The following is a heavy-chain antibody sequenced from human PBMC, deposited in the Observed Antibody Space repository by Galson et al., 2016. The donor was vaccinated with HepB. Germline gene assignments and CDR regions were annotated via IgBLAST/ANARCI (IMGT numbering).Heavy chain of an antibody. J-gene: IGHJ4*02. V-gene: IGHV3-23*01. Sequence: SLRLSCAASGFTFSSYAMSWVRQAPGKGLEWVAAISGSGGRTSYEDSVRGRFTISRDNSKNTLFLRMNSVGVEDTAVYFCAKSGFFGELDKWGQGTGVVVSS. CDR3: AKSGFFGELDK. CDR1: GFTFSSYA. CDR2: ISGSGGRT. D-gene: IGHD3-10*01.